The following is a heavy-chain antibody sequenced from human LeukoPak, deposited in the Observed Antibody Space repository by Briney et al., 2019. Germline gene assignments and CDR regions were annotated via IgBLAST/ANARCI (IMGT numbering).Heavy chain of an antibody. Sequence: ASVKVSCKASGYTFTGYYMHWVRQAPGQGLEWTGWINPNSGGTNYAQKFQGRVTMTRDTSISTAYMELSRLRSDDTAVYYCARDLWSPRKDYYMDVWGKGTTVTVSS. J-gene: IGHJ6*03. D-gene: IGHD2-21*01. CDR1: GYTFTGYY. CDR3: ARDLWSPRKDYYMDV. CDR2: INPNSGGT. V-gene: IGHV1-2*02.